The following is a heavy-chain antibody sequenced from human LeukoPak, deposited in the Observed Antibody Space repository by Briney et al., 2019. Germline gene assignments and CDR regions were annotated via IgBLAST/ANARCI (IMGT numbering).Heavy chain of an antibody. D-gene: IGHD3/OR15-3a*01. J-gene: IGHJ4*02. V-gene: IGHV4-31*03. CDR3: ARVERDWDYFDY. CDR1: GGSISSGGYY. CDR2: IYYSGST. Sequence: PSETLSLTCTVSGGSISSGGYYWSWIRQHPGKGLEWIGYIYYSGSTYYNPSLKSRVTISVDTSKNQFSLKLSSVTAADTAVYYCARVERDWDYFDYWGQGTLVTVSS.